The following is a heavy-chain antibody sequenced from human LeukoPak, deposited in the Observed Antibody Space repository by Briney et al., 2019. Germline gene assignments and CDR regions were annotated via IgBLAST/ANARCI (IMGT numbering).Heavy chain of an antibody. CDR1: GLTFSDYS. CDR2: ITSGGTYI. J-gene: IGHJ4*02. CDR3: ARDLSGLWQQFDY. V-gene: IGHV3-21*01. D-gene: IGHD5-24*01. Sequence: GGSLRLSCAASGLTFSDYSMAWVRQAPGKGLEWVSSITSGGTYIYYADPVKGRFTISRDNAKNSLYLQMNSLRAEDTAVYYCARDLSGLWQQFDYWGQGTLVTVSS.